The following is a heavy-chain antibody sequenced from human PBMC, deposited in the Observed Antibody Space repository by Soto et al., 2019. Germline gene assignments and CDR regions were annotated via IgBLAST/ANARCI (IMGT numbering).Heavy chain of an antibody. CDR1: GFTFSSYA. D-gene: IGHD3-10*01. J-gene: IGHJ4*02. Sequence: EVQLLESGGGLVQPGGSLRLSCAASGFTFSSYAMSWVRQAPGKGLEWVSAISGSGGSTYYADSVKGRFTISRDNSKNTLYLQMNSLRAEDTAVYYCAKIGAGGFGEPNSYFDYWGQGTLVTVSS. V-gene: IGHV3-23*01. CDR3: AKIGAGGFGEPNSYFDY. CDR2: ISGSGGST.